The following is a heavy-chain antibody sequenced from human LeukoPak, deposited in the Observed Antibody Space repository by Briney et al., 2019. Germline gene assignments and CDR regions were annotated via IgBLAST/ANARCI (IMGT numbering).Heavy chain of an antibody. CDR1: GGSISSYD. CDR3: ARDQYCSGGSCVYYYYYYMDV. D-gene: IGHD2-15*01. J-gene: IGHJ6*03. V-gene: IGHV4-4*07. CDR2: IDISGSS. Sequence: PSETLSLTCTVSGGSISSYDWSWIRQPAGKGLEWIGRIDISGSSEYSPSLKSRLTMSVDTSKNQFSLKLSSVTAADTAVYYCARDQYCSGGSCVYYYYYYMDVWGKGTTVTVSS.